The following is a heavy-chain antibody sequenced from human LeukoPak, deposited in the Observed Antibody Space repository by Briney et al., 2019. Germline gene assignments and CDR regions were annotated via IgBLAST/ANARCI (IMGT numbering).Heavy chain of an antibody. CDR2: INHSGST. J-gene: IGHJ1*01. V-gene: IGHV4-34*01. CDR1: GGSFSDYY. Sequence: PSDTLSLTCAVHGGSFSDYYWIWFRQPPGKGLEWIGEINHSGSTDYKPSLKSRVTISVDTSKNQCSLKLSSVTAADTAVYYCAFSSDYQQHWGQGTLVTVSS. CDR3: AFSSDYQQH. D-gene: IGHD3-22*01.